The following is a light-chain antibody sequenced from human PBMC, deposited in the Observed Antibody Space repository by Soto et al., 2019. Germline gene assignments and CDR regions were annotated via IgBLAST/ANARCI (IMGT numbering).Light chain of an antibody. CDR1: SSNIGAGYD. Sequence: QSVLTQPPSASGAPGQRVTISCTGSSSNIGAGYDVHWYQQLPGTAPKLLIYGNSNRPSGVPDRFSGSKSGTSASLAITGLQAEDEADYYCPSYDSSLSGYVFGTGTKLTVL. J-gene: IGLJ1*01. V-gene: IGLV1-40*01. CDR3: PSYDSSLSGYV. CDR2: GNS.